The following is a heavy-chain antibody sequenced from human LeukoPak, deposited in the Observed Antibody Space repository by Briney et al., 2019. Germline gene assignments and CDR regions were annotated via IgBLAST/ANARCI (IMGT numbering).Heavy chain of an antibody. Sequence: PGGSLRLSCAASGFTFSSYAMSWVRQAPGKGLEWVSAISGSGGSTYYAGSVKGRFTISRDNSKNTLYLQMNSLRAEDTAVYYCARWRPYSGSLWSFDYWGQGTLVTVSS. D-gene: IGHD1-26*01. V-gene: IGHV3-23*01. CDR1: GFTFSSYA. J-gene: IGHJ4*02. CDR3: ARWRPYSGSLWSFDY. CDR2: ISGSGGST.